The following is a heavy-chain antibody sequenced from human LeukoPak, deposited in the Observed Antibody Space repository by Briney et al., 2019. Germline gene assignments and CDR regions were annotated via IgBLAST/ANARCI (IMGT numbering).Heavy chain of an antibody. D-gene: IGHD3-22*01. CDR2: ISAYNGNT. V-gene: IGHV1-18*01. Sequence: ASVKVSCKASGYTFTSYGISWVRQAPGQGLEWMGWISAYNGNTNYAQKFQGRVTMTTDTSTSTAYMELRSLRSDDTAVYYCARDQNYYDSVREFDIWGQGTMVTVSS. CDR1: GYTFTSYG. CDR3: ARDQNYYDSVREFDI. J-gene: IGHJ3*02.